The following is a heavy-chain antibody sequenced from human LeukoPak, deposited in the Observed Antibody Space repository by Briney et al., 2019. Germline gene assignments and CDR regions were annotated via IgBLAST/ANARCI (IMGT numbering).Heavy chain of an antibody. CDR2: IYTSGST. CDR1: GGSISSYY. D-gene: IGHD3-22*01. V-gene: IGHV4-4*07. J-gene: IGHJ4*02. Sequence: PSETLSLACTVSGGSISSYYWSWIRQPAGKGLEWIGRIYTSGSTNYNPSLKSRVTMSVDTSKNQFSLKLSSVTAADTAVYYCARAKTYYYDSSGKPAYYFDYWGQGTLVTVSS. CDR3: ARAKTYYYDSSGKPAYYFDY.